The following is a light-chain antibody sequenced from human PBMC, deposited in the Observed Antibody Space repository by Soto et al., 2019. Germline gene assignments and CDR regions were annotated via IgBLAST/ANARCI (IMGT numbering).Light chain of an antibody. CDR2: GAS. J-gene: IGKJ1*01. CDR1: QSVSSN. CDR3: QHYNSYSEA. V-gene: IGKV3-15*01. Sequence: IVMTQSPDTLSVSPGERASLSCRARQSVSSNLAWYQQNPGQAPRLLIYGASARATGIPSRFSGSGSGTEFTLTISSLQPDDFATYYCQHYNSYSEALGQGTKVEIK.